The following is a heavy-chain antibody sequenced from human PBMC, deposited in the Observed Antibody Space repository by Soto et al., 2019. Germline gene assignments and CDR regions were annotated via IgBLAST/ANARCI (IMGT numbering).Heavy chain of an antibody. CDR2: INSDGTIS. CDR3: ARLSGDHSAFFSYGMDA. Sequence: ALRLSCAASGFTFDTYWMNWVRQAPGKGPEWLSGINSDGTISSYADSVKGRFTISRDNARNTLSLQMNSLRADDTAVYYCARLSGDHSAFFSYGMDAWSQGTTVTVSS. D-gene: IGHD2-21*01. CDR1: GFTFDTYW. J-gene: IGHJ6*02. V-gene: IGHV3-74*01.